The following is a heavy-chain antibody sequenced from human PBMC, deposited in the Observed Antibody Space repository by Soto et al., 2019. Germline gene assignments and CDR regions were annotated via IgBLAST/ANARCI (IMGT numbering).Heavy chain of an antibody. Sequence: SSETLSLTCTVSGGSISNYYWTWIRQPPGKGLEWIGYIHYSGSTHYNPSLKSRVTISVDTSKNQFSLKLNSVTAADTAVYYCARDSPGVQLEILADAFDIWGQGTMVTVSS. CDR1: GGSISNYY. D-gene: IGHD1-1*01. V-gene: IGHV4-59*01. J-gene: IGHJ3*02. CDR3: ARDSPGVQLEILADAFDI. CDR2: IHYSGST.